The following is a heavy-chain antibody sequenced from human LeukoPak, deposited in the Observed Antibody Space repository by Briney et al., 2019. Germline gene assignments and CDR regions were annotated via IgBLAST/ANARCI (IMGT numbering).Heavy chain of an antibody. D-gene: IGHD4-23*01. V-gene: IGHV4-61*02. CDR1: GGSISSGSYY. CDR2: IYTSGST. CDR3: ARMPDVKGQGHYGGNSVYWFDP. J-gene: IGHJ5*02. Sequence: SETLSLTCTVSGGSISSGSYYWSWIRQPAGKGLEWIGRIYTSGSTNYNPSLKSRVTISVDTSKNQFSLRLSSVTAADTAVYYCARMPDVKGQGHYGGNSVYWFDPWGQGTLVTVSS.